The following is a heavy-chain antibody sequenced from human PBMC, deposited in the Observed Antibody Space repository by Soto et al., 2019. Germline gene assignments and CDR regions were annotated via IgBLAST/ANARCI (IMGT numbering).Heavy chain of an antibody. CDR1: GYTFTGYY. D-gene: IGHD6-19*01. Sequence: GASVKVSCKASGYTFTGYYMHWVRQAPGQGLEWMGWINPNSGGTNYAQKFQGWVTMTRDTSISTAYMELSRLRSDDTAVYYCARDQVPYLAVAGTYSYYGMDVWGQGTTVTVSS. V-gene: IGHV1-2*04. J-gene: IGHJ6*02. CDR3: ARDQVPYLAVAGTYSYYGMDV. CDR2: INPNSGGT.